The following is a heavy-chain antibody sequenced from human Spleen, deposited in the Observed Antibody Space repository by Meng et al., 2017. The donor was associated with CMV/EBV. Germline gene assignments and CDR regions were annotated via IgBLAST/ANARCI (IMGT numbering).Heavy chain of an antibody. CDR3: ARGHGYSSCWHDY. CDR1: GGSISSSSYY. J-gene: IGHJ4*02. Sequence: TVAGGSISSSSYYWGWIRQPPGKGLEWIGSIYYSGSTYYNPSLKSRVTISVDTSKNQFSLKLSSVTAADTAVYYCARGHGYSSCWHDYWGQGTLVTVSS. CDR2: IYYSGST. V-gene: IGHV4-39*07. D-gene: IGHD6-13*01.